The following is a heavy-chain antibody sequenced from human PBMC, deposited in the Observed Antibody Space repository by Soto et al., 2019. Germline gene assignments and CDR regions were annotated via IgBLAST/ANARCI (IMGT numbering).Heavy chain of an antibody. D-gene: IGHD3-10*01. CDR2: INHSGST. V-gene: IGHV4-34*01. Sequence: PSETLSLTCAVYGGSFSGYYWSWIRQPPEKGLEWIGEINHSGSTNYNPSPKSRVTISVDTSKNQFSLKLSSVTAADTAVYYCARGRYYYGSGSYPRRDYWGQGTLVTVSS. J-gene: IGHJ4*02. CDR1: GGSFSGYY. CDR3: ARGRYYYGSGSYPRRDY.